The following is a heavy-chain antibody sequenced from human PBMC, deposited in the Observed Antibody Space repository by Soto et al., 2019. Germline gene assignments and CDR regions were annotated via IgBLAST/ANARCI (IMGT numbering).Heavy chain of an antibody. CDR2: IIPVFGTA. J-gene: IGHJ4*02. CDR3: ATQLNGDLDF. Sequence: QVQLVQSGAEVRKPGYSVKVSCKASGGTFSTSAMNWVRQAPGQGLEWMGSIIPVFGTATYAQSFQGRLTITADGFTTTGYMELSSLRSEDTAVYYCATQLNGDLDFWGQGTLLIVSS. CDR1: GGTFSTSA. V-gene: IGHV1-69*15. D-gene: IGHD7-27*01.